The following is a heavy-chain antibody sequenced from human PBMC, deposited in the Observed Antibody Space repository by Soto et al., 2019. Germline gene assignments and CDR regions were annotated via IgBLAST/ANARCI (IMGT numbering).Heavy chain of an antibody. V-gene: IGHV3-30*18. CDR3: AKDLRSPSHGIDY. Sequence: GGSLRLSCAASGFTFSSYGMHWVRQAPGKGLEWVAVISYDGSNKYYADSVKGRFTISRDNSKNTLYLQMNSLRAEDTAVYYCAKDLRSPSHGIDYWGQGTLVTVSS. J-gene: IGHJ4*02. CDR2: ISYDGSNK. CDR1: GFTFSSYG. D-gene: IGHD4-17*01.